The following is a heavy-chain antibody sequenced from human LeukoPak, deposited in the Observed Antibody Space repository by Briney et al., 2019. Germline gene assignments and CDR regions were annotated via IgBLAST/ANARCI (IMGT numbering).Heavy chain of an antibody. CDR1: GFTFSSYG. V-gene: IGHV3-30*18. CDR2: ISYDGSNK. CDR3: AKGATYYYDSSGYEIDH. J-gene: IGHJ4*02. D-gene: IGHD3-22*01. Sequence: GGSLRLSCAASGFTFSSYGMHWVRQAPGKGLEWVAVISYDGSNKYYADSVKGRFTISRDNSKNTLYLQMNSLRAEDTAVYYCAKGATYYYDSSGYEIDHWGQGTLVTVSS.